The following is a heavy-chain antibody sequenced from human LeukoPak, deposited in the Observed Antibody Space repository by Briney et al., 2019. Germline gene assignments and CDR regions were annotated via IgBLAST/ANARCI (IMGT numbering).Heavy chain of an antibody. Sequence: ASVKVSCKASGYTFTDYGLSWVRQAPGQGLAWMGWIRVYNGDTNYAQKFQGRLTVTTDPSTSTAYMELRSLRSDDTAAYYCARGGDNYMDFWGQGTLVTISS. J-gene: IGHJ4*02. V-gene: IGHV1-18*01. CDR1: GYTFTDYG. CDR2: IRVYNGDT. CDR3: ARGGDNYMDF. D-gene: IGHD1-1*01.